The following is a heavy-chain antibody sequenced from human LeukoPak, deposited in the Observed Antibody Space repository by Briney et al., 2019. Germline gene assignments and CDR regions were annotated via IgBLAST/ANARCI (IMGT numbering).Heavy chain of an antibody. CDR3: AVDYGYLRGCFDY. Sequence: ASVKVSCKASGGTFSSYAISWVRQAPGQGLEWMGGIIPIFGTANYAQKFQGRVTITADKSTSTAYMELSSLRSEDTAVYYCAVDYGYLRGCFDYWGQGTLVTVSS. CDR2: IIPIFGTA. CDR1: GGTFSSYA. J-gene: IGHJ4*02. D-gene: IGHD5-18*01. V-gene: IGHV1-69*06.